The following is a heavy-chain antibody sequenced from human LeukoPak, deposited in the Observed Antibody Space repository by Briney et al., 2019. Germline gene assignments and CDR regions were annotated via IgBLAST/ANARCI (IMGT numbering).Heavy chain of an antibody. CDR1: GGTFSSYA. CDR3: ARVPQLYGHYVVRFDY. CDR2: IIPILGIA. J-gene: IGHJ4*02. V-gene: IGHV1-69*04. D-gene: IGHD4-17*01. Sequence: ASVKVSCKASGGTFSSYAISWVRQAPGQGLEWMGRIIPILGIANYAQKFQGRVTITADKSTSTAYMELSSLRSEDTAVYYCARVPQLYGHYVVRFDYWGQGTLVTVSS.